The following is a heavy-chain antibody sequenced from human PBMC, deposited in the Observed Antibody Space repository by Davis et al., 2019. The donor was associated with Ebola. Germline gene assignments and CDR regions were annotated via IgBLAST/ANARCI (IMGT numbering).Heavy chain of an antibody. V-gene: IGHV4-30-4*07. J-gene: IGHJ2*01. CDR2: IYYSGST. Sequence: MPSETLSLTCAVSGGSISSGGYSWSWIRQPPGKGLEWIGYIYYSGSTYYNPSLKSRVTISVDTSKNQFSLKLSSVTAADTAVYYCARAGGRNWYFDLWGRGTLVTVSS. CDR1: GGSISSGGYS. CDR3: ARAGGRNWYFDL. D-gene: IGHD2-15*01.